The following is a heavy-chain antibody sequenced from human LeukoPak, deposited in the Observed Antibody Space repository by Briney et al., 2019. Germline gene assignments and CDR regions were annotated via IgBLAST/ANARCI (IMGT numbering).Heavy chain of an antibody. CDR3: ARGGAVAPKFNFDY. CDR2: ISSSSSYI. J-gene: IGHJ4*02. V-gene: IGHV3-21*01. D-gene: IGHD6-19*01. CDR1: GFTFSSYS. Sequence: GGSQRLSCAASGFTFSSYSMNWVRQAPGKGLEWVSSISSSSSYIYYADSVKGRFTISRDNAKNSLYLQMNSLRAEDTAVYYCARGGAVAPKFNFDYWGQGTLVTVSS.